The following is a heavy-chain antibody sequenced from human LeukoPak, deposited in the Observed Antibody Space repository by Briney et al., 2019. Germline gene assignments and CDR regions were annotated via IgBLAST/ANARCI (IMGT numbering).Heavy chain of an antibody. CDR3: ARDRIAVVGTRWDAFDI. Sequence: SQTPSLTCAISGDSVSSNSAAWNWIRQSPSRGLEWLGRTYYRSKWYNDYAVSVKSRITINPDTSKNQFSLQLNSVTPEDTAVYYCARDRIAVVGTRWDAFDIWGQGTMVSVSS. CDR1: GDSVSSNSAA. V-gene: IGHV6-1*01. CDR2: TYYRSKWYN. J-gene: IGHJ3*02. D-gene: IGHD6-19*01.